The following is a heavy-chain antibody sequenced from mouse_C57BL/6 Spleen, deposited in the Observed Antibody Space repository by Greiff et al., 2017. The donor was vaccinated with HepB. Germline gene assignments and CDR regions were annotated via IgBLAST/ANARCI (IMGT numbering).Heavy chain of an antibody. CDR2: ISYDGSN. CDR1: GYSITSGYY. CDR3: ARGSYGADYFDY. Sequence: EVKLMESGPGLVKPSQSLSLTCSVTGYSITSGYYWNWIRQFPGNKLEWMGYISYDGSNNYNPSLKNRISITRDTSKNQFFLKLNSVTTEDTATYYCARGSYGADYFDYWGQGTTLTVSS. D-gene: IGHD1-1*02. J-gene: IGHJ2*01. V-gene: IGHV3-6*01.